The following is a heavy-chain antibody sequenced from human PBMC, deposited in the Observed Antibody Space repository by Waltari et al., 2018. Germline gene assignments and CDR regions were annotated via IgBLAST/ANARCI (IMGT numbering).Heavy chain of an antibody. J-gene: IGHJ4*02. CDR3: GRVEPEEPFDY. D-gene: IGHD1-1*01. V-gene: IGHV3-7*04. CDR2: IKQDGREK. CDR1: GFTFSSYW. Sequence: EVQLVESGGGLVQPGGSLRLSCAASGFTFSSYWMSWVRQAPGKGLEWVANIKQDGREKYEVDSVKGRFTISRDNAKNSLYLQMHRLSAEDTAVYYCGRVEPEEPFDYWGQGTLVTVSS.